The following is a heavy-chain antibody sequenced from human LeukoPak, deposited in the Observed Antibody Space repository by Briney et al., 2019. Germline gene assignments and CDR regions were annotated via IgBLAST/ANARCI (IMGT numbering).Heavy chain of an antibody. D-gene: IGHD1-26*01. V-gene: IGHV3-21*01. Sequence: GGSLRLSCAASGFTFSSYSMNWVRQAPGKGLEWVSSISSSSYIYYADSVKGRFTISGDNAKNSLYLQMNSLRAEDTAVYYCAPRYSGSYYFSYWGQGTVVTVSS. CDR1: GFTFSSYS. CDR3: APRYSGSYYFSY. J-gene: IGHJ4*02. CDR2: ISSSSYI.